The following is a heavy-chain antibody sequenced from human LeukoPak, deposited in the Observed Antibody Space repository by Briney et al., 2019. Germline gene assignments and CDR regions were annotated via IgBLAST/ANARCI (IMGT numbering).Heavy chain of an antibody. Sequence: GGSLRLSCAASGFTFSNAWMSWVRQAPGKGLEWVGRIKSKTDGGTTDYAAPVKGRFTISRDDSKNTLYLQMNSLKTEDTAVYYCTTESGYSYDSPFDYWGQGTLVTVSS. J-gene: IGHJ4*02. V-gene: IGHV3-15*01. CDR3: TTESGYSYDSPFDY. D-gene: IGHD5-18*01. CDR2: IKSKTDGGTT. CDR1: GFTFSNAW.